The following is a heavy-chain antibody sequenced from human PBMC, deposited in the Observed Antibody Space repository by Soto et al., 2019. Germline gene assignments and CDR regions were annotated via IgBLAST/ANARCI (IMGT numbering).Heavy chain of an antibody. V-gene: IGHV1-58*01. CDR1: GFTFTSSA. CDR3: ASDTLFWSGKGAFDI. D-gene: IGHD3-3*01. Sequence: SVKVSCKASGFTFTSSAVQWVRQARGQRLEWIGWIVVGSGNTNYAQKFQERVTITTDTSTSTAYMELRSLRSDDTAVYYCASDTLFWSGKGAFDIWGQGTMVTVSS. CDR2: IVVGSGNT. J-gene: IGHJ3*02.